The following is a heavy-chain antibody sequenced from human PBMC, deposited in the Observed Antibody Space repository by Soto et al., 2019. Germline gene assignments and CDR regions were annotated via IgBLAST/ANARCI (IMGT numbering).Heavy chain of an antibody. CDR3: TREGVAPYYYYGMDV. D-gene: IGHD5-12*01. V-gene: IGHV1-18*01. J-gene: IGHJ6*02. Sequence: QVQLEQSGAEVKKPGASVKVSCKASGYTFTRSGISWVRQAPGQGPEWMGWISSYNGDTNYAQTFQGRVTMTTDTSTSTAYMELRSLRSDDTAVYYCTREGVAPYYYYGMDVWGQGTPLTVSS. CDR2: ISSYNGDT. CDR1: GYTFTRSG.